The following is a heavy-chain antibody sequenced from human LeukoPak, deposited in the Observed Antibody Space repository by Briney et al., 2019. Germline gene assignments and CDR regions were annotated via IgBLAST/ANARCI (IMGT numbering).Heavy chain of an antibody. D-gene: IGHD1-14*01. CDR3: AKAITIAEEYFDR. CDR1: GFSFRDYA. J-gene: IGHJ2*01. V-gene: IGHV3-9*03. CDR2: ISWDGGNT. Sequence: GGSLRLSCAASGFSFRDYAMHWVRQAPGKGLEWVSGISWDGGNTGYADSVKGRFSISRDNAKNSLYLQMNSLSAEDMAFYYCAKAITIAEEYFDRWGRGTLVTVSS.